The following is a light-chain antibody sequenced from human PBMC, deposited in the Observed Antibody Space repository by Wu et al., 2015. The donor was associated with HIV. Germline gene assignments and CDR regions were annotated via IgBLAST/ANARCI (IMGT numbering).Light chain of an antibody. V-gene: IGKV3-11*01. J-gene: IGKJ5*01. CDR3: QQHANWPLT. Sequence: EIVMTQSPVTLSVSPGERVTLSCRASQSVSSNVAWYQQKPGQAPRLLIYDASNRATGIPARFTGGGSGTDYSLTISSLEPEDFAVYYCQQHANWPLTFGQGTRLEIK. CDR1: QSVSSN. CDR2: DAS.